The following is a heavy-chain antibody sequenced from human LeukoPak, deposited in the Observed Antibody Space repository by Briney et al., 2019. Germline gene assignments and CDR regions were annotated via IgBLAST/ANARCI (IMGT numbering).Heavy chain of an antibody. CDR1: GFTFSIYD. Sequence: PGGSLRLSCAASGFTFSIYDMSWVRQAPGKGLEWVSSITTSGGSTFYADSVMGRFTISRDNAKNTLYLQMNSLRAEDTAVYYCARGSYKGTSDYWGQGTLVTVSS. CDR3: ARGSYKGTSDY. CDR2: ITTSGGST. J-gene: IGHJ4*02. V-gene: IGHV3-23*01. D-gene: IGHD1-7*01.